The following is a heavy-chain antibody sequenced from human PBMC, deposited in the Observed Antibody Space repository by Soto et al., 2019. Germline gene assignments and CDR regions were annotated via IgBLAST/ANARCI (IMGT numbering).Heavy chain of an antibody. Sequence: VLLVESGGGLVQPGGSLRLSCAASGFNFNFYWMHWVRQAPGKGLVWVSRINGDGSTADYADSVKGRFTISRDNAKKTLFLQMDSLRVEDTAVYYCVRDSPTNLEDADTVASWFDPWGQGTLVTVSS. D-gene: IGHD5-12*01. J-gene: IGHJ5*02. CDR1: GFNFNFYW. CDR3: VRDSPTNLEDADTVASWFDP. CDR2: INGDGSTA. V-gene: IGHV3-74*01.